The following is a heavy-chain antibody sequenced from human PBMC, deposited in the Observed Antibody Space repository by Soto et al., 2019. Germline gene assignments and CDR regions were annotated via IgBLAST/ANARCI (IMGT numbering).Heavy chain of an antibody. V-gene: IGHV3-23*01. Sequence: GGSLRLSCAVSGFSFGTYTVNWVRQAPGMGLEWVSGLSDSVGTTHYAYSVKGRFTISRDKSKNTLYLQMTNMDPMDTATYYCAHRPPSGRDYWGQGTMVTVSS. J-gene: IGHJ4*02. CDR2: LSDSVGTT. CDR3: AHRPPSGRDY. CDR1: GFSFGTYT.